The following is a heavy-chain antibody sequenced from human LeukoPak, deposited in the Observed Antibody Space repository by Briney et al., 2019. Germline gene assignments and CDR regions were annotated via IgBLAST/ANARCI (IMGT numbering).Heavy chain of an antibody. CDR2: INPKSGGT. V-gene: IGHV1-2*02. J-gene: IGHJ4*02. CDR3: ARVARFYSASGSYSDFDY. CDR1: GYSFSGYY. D-gene: IGHD3-10*01. Sequence: ASVTVSCKASGYSFSGYYIHWVRQAPGQGLEWLGWINPKSGGTSYAHKFQGRVTMTRDTSISTAYMELSGLTSDDTAVYYCARVARFYSASGSYSDFDYWGQGTLVTVSS.